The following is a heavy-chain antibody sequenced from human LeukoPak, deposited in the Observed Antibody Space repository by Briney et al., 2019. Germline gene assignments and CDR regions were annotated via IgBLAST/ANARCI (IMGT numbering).Heavy chain of an antibody. J-gene: IGHJ4*02. V-gene: IGHV4-59*01. CDR2: IYYSGST. Sequence: SGTLSLTCTVSGGSINSYYWSWIRQPPGKGLEWIGYIYYSGSTNYNPSLKSRVTISVDTSKNQFSLRLSSVTAADTAVYYCARVTGYMTEDYFDYWGQGTLITVSS. D-gene: IGHD6-13*01. CDR3: ARVTGYMTEDYFDY. CDR1: GGSINSYY.